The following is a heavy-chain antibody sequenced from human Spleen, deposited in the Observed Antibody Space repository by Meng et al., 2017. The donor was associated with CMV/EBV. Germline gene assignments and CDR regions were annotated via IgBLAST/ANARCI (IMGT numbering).Heavy chain of an antibody. Sequence: ASVKVSCKASGYTFTSYYMHWVRQAPGQGLEWMGIINPSGGSTSYAQKFQGRVTMTRDTSTSTVYMELSSLISEDTAVYYCASDRGSGSTYYYYYGMDVWGQGTTVTVSS. J-gene: IGHJ6*02. V-gene: IGHV1-46*01. CDR2: INPSGGST. D-gene: IGHD3-22*01. CDR3: ASDRGSGSTYYYYYGMDV. CDR1: GYTFTSYY.